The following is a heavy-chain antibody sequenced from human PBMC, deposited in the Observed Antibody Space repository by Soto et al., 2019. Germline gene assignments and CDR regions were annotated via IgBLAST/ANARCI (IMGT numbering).Heavy chain of an antibody. CDR2: ISSSSSYI. J-gene: IGHJ3*02. CDR3: ARDYYDSSGYYYFFDAFDI. D-gene: IGHD3-22*01. V-gene: IGHV3-21*01. CDR1: GFTFSSYS. Sequence: EVQLVESGGGLVKPGGSLRLSCAASGFTFSSYSMNWVRQAPGKGLEWVSSISSSSSYIYYADSVKGRFTISRDNAKNSLYLQMNSLRAEDTAVYHCARDYYDSSGYYYFFDAFDIWGQGTMVTVSS.